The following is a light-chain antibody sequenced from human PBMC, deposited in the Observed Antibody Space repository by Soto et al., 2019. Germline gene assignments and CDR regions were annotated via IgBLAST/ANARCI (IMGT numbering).Light chain of an antibody. CDR3: QQYNDWPLT. Sequence: TVMTQSPATLSVPPGETATVSCRASQSVRSDLAWYQQKPGQAPRLLIYGASIRATRIPARFSGSGSGTEFTLTISSLQSEDFAVYYCQQYNDWPLTFGGGTKVDI. CDR1: QSVRSD. V-gene: IGKV3-15*01. J-gene: IGKJ4*01. CDR2: GAS.